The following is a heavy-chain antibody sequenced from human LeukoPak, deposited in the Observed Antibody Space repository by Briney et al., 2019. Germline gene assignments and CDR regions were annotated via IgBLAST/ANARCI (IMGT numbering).Heavy chain of an antibody. J-gene: IGHJ6*02. CDR3: ARDFNYYYYYGMDV. CDR2: ISSSSSYI. Sequence: GGSLRLSCAASGFTFSSYSMNWVRQAPGKGLEWVSSISSSSSYIYYADSVKGRFTISRDNAKNSLYLQMNSLRAEDTAVYYCARDFNYYYYYGMDVWGQGTTVTVSS. V-gene: IGHV3-21*01. CDR1: GFTFSSYS.